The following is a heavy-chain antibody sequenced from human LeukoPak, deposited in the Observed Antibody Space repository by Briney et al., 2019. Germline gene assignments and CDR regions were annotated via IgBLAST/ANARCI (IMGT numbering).Heavy chain of an antibody. Sequence: GGSLRLSCAASGFTFSSYGMHWVRQAPGKGLEWVAFIWYDGSNKYYADSVKGRFTISRDNSKNTLYLQMNSLRAEDTAVYYCARLLSNTFYYDSRSHLDYWGQGTLVTVSS. D-gene: IGHD3-10*01. J-gene: IGHJ4*02. CDR3: ARLLSNTFYYDSRSHLDY. CDR1: GFTFSSYG. CDR2: IWYDGSNK. V-gene: IGHV3-33*01.